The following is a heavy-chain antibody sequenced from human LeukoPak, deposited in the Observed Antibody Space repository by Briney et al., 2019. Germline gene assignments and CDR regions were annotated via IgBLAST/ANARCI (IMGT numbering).Heavy chain of an antibody. CDR2: ISSNGGST. CDR3: ARGPAGLLRYFDWSQAAFDY. J-gene: IGHJ4*02. D-gene: IGHD3-9*01. CDR1: GFTFSSYA. Sequence: GGSLRLSCAASGFTFSSYAMHWVRQAPGKGLEYVSAISSNGGSTYYANSVKGRFTISRDNSKNTLYLQMGSLRAEDMAVYYCARGPAGLLRYFDWSQAAFDYWGQGTLVTVSS. V-gene: IGHV3-64*01.